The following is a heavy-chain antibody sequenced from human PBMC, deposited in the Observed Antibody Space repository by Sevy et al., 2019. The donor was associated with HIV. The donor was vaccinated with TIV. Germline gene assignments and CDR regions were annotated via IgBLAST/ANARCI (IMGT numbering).Heavy chain of an antibody. CDR2: ISHDERTK. CDR3: ARDPGNSGNY. D-gene: IGHD1-1*01. CDR1: GFTFSTYA. V-gene: IGHV3-30*04. J-gene: IGHJ4*02. Sequence: GGSLRLSCAASGFTFSTYAMHWLRQAPGKGLEWVPVISHDERTKYYADSVKGRFTISRDNSKNTLYLQMDSLRPEDTTIYYCARDPGNSGNYWGQGTLVTVSS.